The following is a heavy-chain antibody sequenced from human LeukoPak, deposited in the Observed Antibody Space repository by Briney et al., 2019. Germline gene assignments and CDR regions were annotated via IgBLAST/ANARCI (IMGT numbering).Heavy chain of an antibody. CDR1: GGSISSSSYY. Sequence: SETLSLTCTVSGGSISSSSYYWGWIRQPPGKGLEWIGSIYYSGSTYYNPSLKSRVTISVDTSKNQFSLKLSSVTAADTAVYYCDRIAARPYYYYYMDVWGKGTTVTVSS. CDR3: DRIAARPYYYYYMDV. D-gene: IGHD6-6*01. V-gene: IGHV4-39*07. CDR2: IYYSGST. J-gene: IGHJ6*03.